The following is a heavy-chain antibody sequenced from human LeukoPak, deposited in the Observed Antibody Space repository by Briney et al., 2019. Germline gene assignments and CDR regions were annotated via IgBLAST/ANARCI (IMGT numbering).Heavy chain of an antibody. J-gene: IGHJ6*02. D-gene: IGHD6-13*01. CDR2: IWYDGSNK. Sequence: GGSLRLSCAASEFTFSSYGMHWVRQAPGKGLEWVAVIWYDGSNKYYADSVKGRFTISRDNSKNTLYLQMNSLRAEDTAVYYCARSLYSSSWYHYYYYGMDVWGQGTTVTVSS. CDR3: ARSLYSSSWYHYYYYGMDV. CDR1: EFTFSSYG. V-gene: IGHV3-33*08.